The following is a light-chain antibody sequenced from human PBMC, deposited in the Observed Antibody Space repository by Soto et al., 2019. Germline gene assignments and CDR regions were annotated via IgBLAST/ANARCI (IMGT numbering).Light chain of an antibody. V-gene: IGKV3-15*01. J-gene: IGKJ1*01. Sequence: EIVMTQSPANLSVSPGERATLSCRASQSVSSRLAWYQQKPGQAPRLLIHGASTRATGIPARFSGSGSGTEFTLTISSLQSEDFAVYYCQQYNNWSWTFGQGTKVEIK. CDR2: GAS. CDR3: QQYNNWSWT. CDR1: QSVSSR.